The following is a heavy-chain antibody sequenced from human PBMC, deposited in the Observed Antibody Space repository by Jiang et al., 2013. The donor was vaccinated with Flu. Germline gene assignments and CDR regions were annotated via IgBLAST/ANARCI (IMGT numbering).Heavy chain of an antibody. Sequence: KPTQTLTLTCTFSGFSLSASGVGVAWVRQPPGKALEWLALIYWDDDKRYLPSLQSILAITKDTSTAQVVLKMSNMDPVDTATYYCAHWSSSSFPLDFWGQGLLVTVAS. CDR1: GFSLSASGVG. CDR2: IYWDDDK. V-gene: IGHV2-5*02. D-gene: IGHD6-6*01. J-gene: IGHJ4*02. CDR3: AHWSSSSFPLDF.